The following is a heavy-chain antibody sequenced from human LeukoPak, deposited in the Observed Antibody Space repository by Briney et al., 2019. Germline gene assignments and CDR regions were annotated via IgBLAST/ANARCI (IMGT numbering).Heavy chain of an antibody. J-gene: IGHJ6*03. Sequence: ASVKVSCKASGYTFSDYDVNWVRQAPGQGREWMGWMNPTSGDTGYAQKFQGRVTMTRSMSRNTAYMELSRLRSEDTAVYFCARVVMKAFYYYYMDVWGKGT. CDR1: GYTFSDYD. CDR2: MNPTSGDT. D-gene: IGHD2-21*01. CDR3: ARVVMKAFYYYYMDV. V-gene: IGHV1-8*01.